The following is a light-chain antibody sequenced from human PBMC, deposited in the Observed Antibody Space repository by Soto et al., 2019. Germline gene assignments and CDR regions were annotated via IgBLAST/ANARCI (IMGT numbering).Light chain of an antibody. J-gene: IGLJ2*01. CDR2: QVN. CDR1: TSDIGAYNF. CDR3: SSFTPSTTLV. V-gene: IGLV2-14*01. Sequence: QSVLTQPASVSGSPGQSIAVSCTGTTSDIGAYNFVSWYQHYPGKAPQLIIYQVNNRPSGVSDRFSGSKSGNTASLTISGLQAEDEADYYCSSFTPSTTLVFGGGTKVTVL.